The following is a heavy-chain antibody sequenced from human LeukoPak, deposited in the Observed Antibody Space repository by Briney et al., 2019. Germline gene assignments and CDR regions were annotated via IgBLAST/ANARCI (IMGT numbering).Heavy chain of an antibody. CDR1: GGSISSYY. CDR2: IYYSGST. CDR3: ARAGPYYGSGSYLYYFDY. D-gene: IGHD3-10*01. V-gene: IGHV4-59*01. Sequence: SETLSLTCTVSGGSISSYYWSWIRQPPGKGLEWIGYIYYSGSTNYNPSLKGRVTISVDTSKNQFSLKLSSVTAADTAVYYCARAGPYYGSGSYLYYFDYWGQGTLVTVSS. J-gene: IGHJ4*02.